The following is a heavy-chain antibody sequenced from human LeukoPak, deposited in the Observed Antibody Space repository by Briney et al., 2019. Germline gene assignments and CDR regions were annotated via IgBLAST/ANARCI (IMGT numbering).Heavy chain of an antibody. CDR1: GGSISSYY. J-gene: IGHJ5*02. V-gene: IGHV4-59*01. CDR2: IYYSGST. D-gene: IGHD6-19*01. CDR3: ARYSSGRGGWFDP. Sequence: SETLSLTCTVSGGSISSYYWGWIRQPPGKGLEWIGYIYYSGSTNYNPSLKSRVTISVDTSKNQFSLKLSSVTAADTAVYYCARYSSGRGGWFDPWGQGTLVTVSS.